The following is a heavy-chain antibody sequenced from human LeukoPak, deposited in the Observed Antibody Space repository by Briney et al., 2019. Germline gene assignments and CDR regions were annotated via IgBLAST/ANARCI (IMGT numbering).Heavy chain of an antibody. D-gene: IGHD7-27*01. CDR2: ISYDGSNK. J-gene: IGHJ4*02. Sequence: GGSLRLSCAASGFTFSSYGMHWVRQAPGKGLEWVAVISYDGSNKYYADSVKGRFTISRDNSKNTLYLQMNSLRAEDTAVYYCAKDRAHWGRSYFDYWGQGTLVTVSS. V-gene: IGHV3-30*18. CDR3: AKDRAHWGRSYFDY. CDR1: GFTFSSYG.